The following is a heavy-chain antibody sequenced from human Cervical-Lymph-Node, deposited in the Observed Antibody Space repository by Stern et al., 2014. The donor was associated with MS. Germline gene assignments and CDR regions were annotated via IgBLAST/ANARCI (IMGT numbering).Heavy chain of an antibody. J-gene: IGHJ4*02. CDR2: IISGVSYI. CDR1: GFTFSSYS. Sequence: VQLVQSGGGLVKPGGSLRLSCAASGFTFSSYSMNWVRQAPGKGLEWVASIISGVSYIYYADSLKGRFTISRDNAKNSLYLQMNSLRAEDTAVYYCARGRGGNYRYYFDYWGQGTLVTVSS. CDR3: ARGRGGNYRYYFDY. V-gene: IGHV3-21*01. D-gene: IGHD4-23*01.